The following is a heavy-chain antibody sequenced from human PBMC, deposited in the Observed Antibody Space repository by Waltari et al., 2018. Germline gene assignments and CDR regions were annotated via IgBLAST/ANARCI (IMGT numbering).Heavy chain of an antibody. CDR2: INPGGRT. Sequence: QVQLVQSGAEVKKPGASATVSCRASGYSFISYYIHWVRGAPGQGREWMGKINPGGRTRYEQKCQGRVTMTRDTSTSTVYMELSSLRSEDTAVYYCASGDYDDSTGSRYYGMDVWGQGTTVTVSS. V-gene: IGHV1-46*01. J-gene: IGHJ6*02. D-gene: IGHD3-22*01. CDR1: GYSFISYY. CDR3: ASGDYDDSTGSRYYGMDV.